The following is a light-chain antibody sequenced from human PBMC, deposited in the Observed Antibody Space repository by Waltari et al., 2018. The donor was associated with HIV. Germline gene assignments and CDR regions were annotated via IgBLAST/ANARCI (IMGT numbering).Light chain of an antibody. J-gene: IGLJ1*01. CDR3: QSYDSSLSGYV. CDR1: SSNTGAGYQ. V-gene: IGLV1-40*01. Sequence: QSVLTQPPSVSGAPGQRVTIPCPGSSSNTGAGYQVHWYQQLPGTAPKLLIYGNSNRPSGVPDRFSGSKSGTSASLAITGLQAEDEADYHCQSYDSSLSGYVFGTGTKVTVL. CDR2: GNS.